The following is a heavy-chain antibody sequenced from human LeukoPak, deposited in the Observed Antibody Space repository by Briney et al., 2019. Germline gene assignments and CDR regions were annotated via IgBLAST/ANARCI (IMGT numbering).Heavy chain of an antibody. V-gene: IGHV4-4*02. D-gene: IGHD3/OR15-3a*01. CDR1: GGSISSSNW. CDR3: ASTKLTRTGYAY. CDR2: IYHSGST. Sequence: PSGTLSLTCAVSGGSISSSNWWSWVRQPPGKGLEWIGEIYHSGSTNYNPSLKSRVTISVDKSKNQFSLKLSSVTAADAAVYYCASTKLTRTGYAYWGQGTLVTVSS. J-gene: IGHJ4*02.